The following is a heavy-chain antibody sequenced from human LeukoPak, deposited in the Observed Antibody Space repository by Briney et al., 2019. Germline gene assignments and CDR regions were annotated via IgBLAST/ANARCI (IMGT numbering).Heavy chain of an antibody. Sequence: ASVKVSCKASGYTFTSYGISWVRQAPGQGLEWMGWISAYNGNTNYAQKLQGRVTMTTDTSTSTAYMELRSLRSDDTAVYYCATVALLRGSSGYYYYFDYWGQGTLVTVSS. CDR1: GYTFTSYG. CDR3: ATVALLRGSSGYYYYFDY. J-gene: IGHJ4*02. CDR2: ISAYNGNT. V-gene: IGHV1-18*01. D-gene: IGHD3-22*01.